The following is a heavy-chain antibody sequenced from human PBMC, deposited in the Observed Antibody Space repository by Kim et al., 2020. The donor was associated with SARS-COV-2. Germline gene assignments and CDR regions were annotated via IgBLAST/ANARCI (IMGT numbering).Heavy chain of an antibody. CDR1: GFTFSDYY. Sequence: GGSLRLSCAASGFTFSDYYMSWIRQAPGKGLEWVSYISSSSSYTNYADSVKGRFTISRDNAKNSLYLQMNSLRAEDTAVYYCATTVGGIFSIRDYYYYGMDVWGQGTTVTVSS. V-gene: IGHV3-11*06. CDR2: ISSSSSYT. CDR3: ATTVGGIFSIRDYYYYGMDV. D-gene: IGHD2-15*01. J-gene: IGHJ6*02.